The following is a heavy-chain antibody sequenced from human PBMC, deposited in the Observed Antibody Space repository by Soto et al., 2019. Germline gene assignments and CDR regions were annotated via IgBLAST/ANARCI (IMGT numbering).Heavy chain of an antibody. Sequence: SVKVSCKASGGTFSSYAIIWVRQAPGQGLEWMGGIIPIIGTANYAQKFQGRVTMTGDKSISTAYMELSSLISEDTAVYYCARGGDSVDHRSYYGIDVWGQGTTVTVSS. V-gene: IGHV1-69*06. CDR2: IIPIIGTA. CDR1: GGTFSSYA. J-gene: IGHJ6*02. CDR3: ARGGDSVDHRSYYGIDV. D-gene: IGHD5-12*01.